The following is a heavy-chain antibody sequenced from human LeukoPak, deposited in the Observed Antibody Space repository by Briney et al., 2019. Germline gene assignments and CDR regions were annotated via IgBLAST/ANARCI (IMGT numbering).Heavy chain of an antibody. V-gene: IGHV4-39*07. J-gene: IGHJ3*02. CDR2: IYYSGST. CDR3: AREGYALESDAFDI. D-gene: IGHD5-12*01. CDR1: GGSLSSSSYY. Sequence: SETLSLTCTVSGGSLSSSSYYWGWIRQPPGKGLEWIGSIYYSGSTYYNPSLKSRVTISINTSKNQFSLNLSSVTAADTAVYYCAREGYALESDAFDIWGQGTMVTVSS.